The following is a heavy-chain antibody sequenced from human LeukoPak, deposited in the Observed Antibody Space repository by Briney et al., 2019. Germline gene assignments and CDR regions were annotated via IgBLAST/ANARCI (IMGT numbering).Heavy chain of an antibody. J-gene: IGHJ2*01. CDR3: ARKGYGDFTPNWYFDL. V-gene: IGHV3-53*01. Sequence: GSLRLSCAASGFSVSSNYMSWVRQAPGRGLEWVSVIYSGGSTYYADSVKGRFTISRDNSKNTLYLQMNSLRAEDTAVYYCARKGYGDFTPNWYFDLWGRGTLVTVSS. D-gene: IGHD4-17*01. CDR2: IYSGGST. CDR1: GFSVSSNY.